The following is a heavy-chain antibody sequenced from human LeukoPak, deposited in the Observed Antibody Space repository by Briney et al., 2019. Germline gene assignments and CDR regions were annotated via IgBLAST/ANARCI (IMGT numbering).Heavy chain of an antibody. CDR1: GGSISSGDYY. V-gene: IGHV4-30-4*01. CDR2: IYYSGST. Sequence: PSQTLSLTCTVSGGSISSGDYYWSWIRQPPGEGLEWIGYIYYSGSTYYNPSLKSRVTISVDTSKNQFSLKLSSVTAADTAVYYCARGSAYYYDSSGYYSDYWGQGTLVTVSS. J-gene: IGHJ4*02. D-gene: IGHD3-22*01. CDR3: ARGSAYYYDSSGYYSDY.